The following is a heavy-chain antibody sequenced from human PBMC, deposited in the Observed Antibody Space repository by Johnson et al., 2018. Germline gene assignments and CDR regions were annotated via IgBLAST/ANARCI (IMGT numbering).Heavy chain of an antibody. CDR3: AQGSGSYHYYYYYGMDV. Sequence: QVQLVESGAEVKKPGSSVKVSCKASGGTFSSYAISWVRQAPGQGLEWMGGIIPIFGTANYAQKFQGRVTITAYESTSTAYMELSSLRSEDTAVYYCAQGSGSYHYYYYYGMDVWGQGTTVTVSS. D-gene: IGHD3-10*01. CDR1: GGTFSSYA. CDR2: IIPIFGTA. J-gene: IGHJ6*02. V-gene: IGHV1-69*01.